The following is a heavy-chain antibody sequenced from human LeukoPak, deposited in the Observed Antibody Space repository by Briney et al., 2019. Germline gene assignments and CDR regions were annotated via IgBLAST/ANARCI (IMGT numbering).Heavy chain of an antibody. V-gene: IGHV4-38-2*02. CDR2: ISHSGSS. Sequence: SETLSLTCAVSVYSISSGYFWAWIRQPPAKGLEWIGSISHSGSSYSKPSLKSRVIISVDTSHNQFSLKLTSVTAADTATYYCARDGYYYDGSFEYWGQGIRVAVSS. CDR3: ARDGYYYDGSFEY. D-gene: IGHD3-22*01. J-gene: IGHJ4*02. CDR1: VYSISSGYF.